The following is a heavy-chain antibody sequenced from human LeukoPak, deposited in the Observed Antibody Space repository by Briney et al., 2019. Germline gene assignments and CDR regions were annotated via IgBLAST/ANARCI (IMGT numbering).Heavy chain of an antibody. V-gene: IGHV1-69*05. CDR1: GGTFSSYA. J-gene: IGHJ4*02. Sequence: ASVKVSCKASGGTFSSYAISWVRQAPGQGLEWMGGIIPTFGTANYAQKFQGRVTITTDESTSTAYMELSSLRSEDTAVYYCARHSAPEVEMATITSPLFDYWGQGTLVTVSS. CDR3: ARHSAPEVEMATITSPLFDY. D-gene: IGHD5-24*01. CDR2: IIPTFGTA.